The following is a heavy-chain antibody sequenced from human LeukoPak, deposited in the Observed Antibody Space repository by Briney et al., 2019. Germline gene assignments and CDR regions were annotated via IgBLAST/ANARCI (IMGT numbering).Heavy chain of an antibody. CDR2: INPNSGGT. D-gene: IGHD6-19*01. V-gene: IGHV1-2*03. CDR3: AKDLGYVSGWYHFDY. J-gene: IGHJ4*02. Sequence: LGASVKVSCKASGYTFTGYYMHWGRQAPGQGRERMGWINPNSGGTNYAQKFQGRVTITRNTSISTAYMELSSLRSEDTAVYYCAKDLGYVSGWYHFDYWGQGTLVTVSS. CDR1: GYTFTGYY.